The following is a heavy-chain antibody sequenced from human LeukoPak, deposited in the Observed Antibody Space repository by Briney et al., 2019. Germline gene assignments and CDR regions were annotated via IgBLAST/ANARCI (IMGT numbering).Heavy chain of an antibody. CDR2: IHISGST. V-gene: IGHV4-4*07. J-gene: IGHJ4*02. CDR3: ARHSRLRTEHFDY. D-gene: IGHD5-12*01. CDR1: FGSISGYY. Sequence: SETLSLTCTVSFGSISGYYWSWIRQPAGKGLEWIGRIHISGSTKYNPSLKSRVSMSVDTSKNQFSLRLSSVTAADTAVYYCARHSRLRTEHFDYWGQGTLVTVSS.